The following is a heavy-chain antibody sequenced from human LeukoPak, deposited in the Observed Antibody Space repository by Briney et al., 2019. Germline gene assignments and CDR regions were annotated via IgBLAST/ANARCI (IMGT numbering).Heavy chain of an antibody. Sequence: ASVKVSCKASGYTFTSYDISWVRQAPGQGLEWMGWMNPNNGDTGFAQKFQGRVTMTRNTSISTAYMELTSLRSDDTAVYYCARGRYCSSISCYADVGFDPWGQGTLVTVSS. CDR2: MNPNNGDT. CDR1: GYTFTSYD. D-gene: IGHD2-2*01. J-gene: IGHJ5*02. CDR3: ARGRYCSSISCYADVGFDP. V-gene: IGHV1-8*02.